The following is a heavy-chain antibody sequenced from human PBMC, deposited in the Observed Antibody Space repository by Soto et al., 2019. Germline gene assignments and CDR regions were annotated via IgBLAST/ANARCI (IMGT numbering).Heavy chain of an antibody. Sequence: ASVKVSCKASGYTFTGYYMHWVRQAPGQGLEWMGWINPNSGGTNYAQKFQGRVTMTRDTPISTAYMELSRLRSDDTAVYYCARGPYDSSGYLYFDYWGQGTLVTVSS. CDR2: INPNSGGT. D-gene: IGHD3-22*01. V-gene: IGHV1-2*02. CDR3: ARGPYDSSGYLYFDY. CDR1: GYTFTGYY. J-gene: IGHJ4*02.